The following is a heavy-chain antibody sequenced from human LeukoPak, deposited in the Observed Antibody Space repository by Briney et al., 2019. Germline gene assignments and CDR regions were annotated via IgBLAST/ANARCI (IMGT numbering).Heavy chain of an antibody. CDR1: GFTFDDYT. D-gene: IGHD2-15*01. Sequence: GGSLRLSCAASGFTFDDYTMHWVRQAPGKGLEWVSLISWDGGSTYYADSVKGRFTISRDNSKNSLYLQMNSLRTEDTALYYCAKDRRRGWYFDYWGQGTLVTVSS. CDR3: AKDRRRGWYFDY. CDR2: ISWDGGST. V-gene: IGHV3-43*01. J-gene: IGHJ4*02.